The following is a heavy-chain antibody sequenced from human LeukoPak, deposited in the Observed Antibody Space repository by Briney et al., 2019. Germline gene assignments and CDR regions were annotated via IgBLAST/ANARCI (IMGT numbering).Heavy chain of an antibody. CDR2: IYNSGST. V-gene: IGHV4-61*02. D-gene: IGHD3-10*01. J-gene: IGHJ6*03. CDR3: AREVGKYGSAAYYYYYMDV. Sequence: SQTLSLTCTVSGASISSGLYYWNWFRQPAGKGLEWIGRIYNSGSTNYNPSLKSRVTISVDTSKNQFSLKLSSVTAADTAVYYCAREVGKYGSAAYYYYYMDVWGKGTTVTISS. CDR1: GASISSGLYY.